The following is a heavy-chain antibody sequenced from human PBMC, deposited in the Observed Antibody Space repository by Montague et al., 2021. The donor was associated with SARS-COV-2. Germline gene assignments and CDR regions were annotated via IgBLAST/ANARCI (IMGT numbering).Heavy chain of an antibody. CDR2: IGASSTYI. J-gene: IGHJ5*02. D-gene: IGHD3-10*02. Sequence: SLRLSCAASGFSFSFYGMNWVRQAPGKGLEWVSSIGASSTYIHYADSVKGRFTVSRDNSKKAVYLQMSDLRAEDTAVYYCARLGRMFLPNSTVDPWGQGTLVIVSS. V-gene: IGHV3-21*01. CDR1: GFSFSFYG. CDR3: ARLGRMFLPNSTVDP.